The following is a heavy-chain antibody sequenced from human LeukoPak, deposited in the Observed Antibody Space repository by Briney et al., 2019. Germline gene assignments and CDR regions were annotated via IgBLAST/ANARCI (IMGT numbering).Heavy chain of an antibody. V-gene: IGHV3-21*01. Sequence: PGGSLRLSCAASGFTFSSYSMNWVRQAPGKGLEWVSSISSSSSYIYYADSVKGRFTISRDNAKNSLYLQMNSLRAEDTAVYYCARERYDWNDVLDYWGQGTLVTVSS. D-gene: IGHD1-1*01. J-gene: IGHJ4*02. CDR2: ISSSSSYI. CDR1: GFTFSSYS. CDR3: ARERYDWNDVLDY.